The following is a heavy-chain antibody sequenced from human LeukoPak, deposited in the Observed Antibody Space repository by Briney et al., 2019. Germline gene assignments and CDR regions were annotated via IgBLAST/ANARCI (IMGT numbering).Heavy chain of an antibody. J-gene: IGHJ6*03. CDR2: VDHTGST. D-gene: IGHD1-1*01. CDR1: DDSITMYY. V-gene: IGHV4-59*01. Sequence: SETLSLACSVSDDSITMYYWTWIRQPPGKGLEWIGYVDHTGSTNFNPSLNGRVSISRDTTKNLFSLRLRSVTAADTAVYFCARGRVSSSTWYSTYYYYFYMDVWGKGTTVTVSS. CDR3: ARGRVSSSTWYSTYYYYFYMDV.